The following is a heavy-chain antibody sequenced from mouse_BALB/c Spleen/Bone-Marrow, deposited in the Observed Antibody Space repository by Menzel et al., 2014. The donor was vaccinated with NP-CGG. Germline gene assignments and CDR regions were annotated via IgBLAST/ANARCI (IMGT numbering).Heavy chain of an antibody. CDR3: ARGTPVISYYAMDY. CDR1: GFNIKDTY. V-gene: IGHV14-3*02. J-gene: IGHJ4*01. CDR2: IDPGNGYT. Sequence: EVHLVESGAELVKPGASVKLSCTASGFNIKDTYMHWVKQRPEQGLEWIGRIDPGNGYTKFDPKFKGKATITADTSSNTAYLQLSSLKSEDTVVYYCARGTPVISYYAMDYWGKGTLVIV. D-gene: IGHD1-1*01.